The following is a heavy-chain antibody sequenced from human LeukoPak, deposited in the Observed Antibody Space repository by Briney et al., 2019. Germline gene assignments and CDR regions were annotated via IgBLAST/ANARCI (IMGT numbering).Heavy chain of an antibody. Sequence: GGTLRLSCAASGFTFSSYGMHWVRQAPGKGLEWVAVISYDGSNKYYADSVKGRFTTSRDNSKNTLYLQMNSLRAEDTAVYYCVILWFGELYSFDYWGQGTLVTVSS. V-gene: IGHV3-30*03. D-gene: IGHD3-10*01. CDR2: ISYDGSNK. CDR3: VILWFGELYSFDY. J-gene: IGHJ4*02. CDR1: GFTFSSYG.